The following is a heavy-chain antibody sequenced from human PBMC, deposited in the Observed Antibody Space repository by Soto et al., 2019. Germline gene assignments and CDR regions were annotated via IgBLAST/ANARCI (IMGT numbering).Heavy chain of an antibody. D-gene: IGHD4-17*01. CDR3: AKGISSTVIYGGLYNWFDP. J-gene: IGHJ5*02. CDR2: ISYDGSNK. CDR1: GFTFSSYG. Sequence: QVQLVESGGGVVQPGRSLRLSCAASGFTFSSYGMHWVRQAPGKGLEWVAVISYDGSNKYYADSVKGRFTISRDNSKNALYLQMNSLRAEDTAVYYCAKGISSTVIYGGLYNWFDPWGQGTLVTVSS. V-gene: IGHV3-30*18.